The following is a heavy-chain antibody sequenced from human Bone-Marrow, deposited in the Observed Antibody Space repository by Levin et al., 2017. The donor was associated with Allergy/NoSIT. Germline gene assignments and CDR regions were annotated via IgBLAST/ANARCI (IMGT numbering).Heavy chain of an antibody. J-gene: IGHJ4*02. V-gene: IGHV4-31*03. D-gene: IGHD3-10*01. CDR2: IYDSGQT. Sequence: RPSETLSLTCTVSDDALSGGYYYWTWIRQHPGKGLEWIGYIYDSGQTDYSPSLKSRVTISLDKSKNQFSLRLSSVTAADTAIYYCARDQINYGSGSFAYWGQGILVTVSS. CDR1: DDALSGGYYY. CDR3: ARDQINYGSGSFAY.